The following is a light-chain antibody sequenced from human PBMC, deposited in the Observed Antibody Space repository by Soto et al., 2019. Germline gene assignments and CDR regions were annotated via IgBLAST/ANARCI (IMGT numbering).Light chain of an antibody. CDR2: AAS. J-gene: IGKJ3*01. V-gene: IGKV1-8*01. CDR1: QGISSY. Sequence: AIRMTQSPSSFSASTGGRVTITCRASQGISSYLAWYQQKPGKAPKLLIYAASTLQSGVPSRFSGSGSGTDFTLTISCLQSEDFATYYCQQYYTGATFGPGTKVDIK. CDR3: QQYYTGAT.